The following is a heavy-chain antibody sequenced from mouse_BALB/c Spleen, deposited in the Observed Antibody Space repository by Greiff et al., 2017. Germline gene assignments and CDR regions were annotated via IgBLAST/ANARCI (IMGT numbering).Heavy chain of an antibody. CDR1: GFTFSSYA. J-gene: IGHJ2*01. CDR2: ISSGGSYT. V-gene: IGHV5-9-4*01. CDR3: ARGASYGLDY. D-gene: IGHD1-2*01. Sequence: DVMLVESGGGLVKPGGSLKLSCAASGFTFSSYAMSWVRQSPEKRLEWVAEISSGGSYTYYPDTVTGRFTISRDNAKNTLYLEMSSLRSEDTAMYYCARGASYGLDYWGQGTTLTVSS.